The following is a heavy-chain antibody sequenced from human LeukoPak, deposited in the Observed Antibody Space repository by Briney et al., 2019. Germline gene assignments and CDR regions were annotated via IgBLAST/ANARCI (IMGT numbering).Heavy chain of an antibody. CDR1: GFTFSNAW. Sequence: GGSLRLSCAASGFTFSNAWMSWVRQAPGKGLEWVSSISSSSSYIYYADSVKGRFTISRDNAKNSLYLQMNSLRAEDTAVYYCARIYDSSGYSGDYWGQGTLVTVSS. CDR2: ISSSSSYI. D-gene: IGHD3-22*01. V-gene: IGHV3-21*01. J-gene: IGHJ4*02. CDR3: ARIYDSSGYSGDY.